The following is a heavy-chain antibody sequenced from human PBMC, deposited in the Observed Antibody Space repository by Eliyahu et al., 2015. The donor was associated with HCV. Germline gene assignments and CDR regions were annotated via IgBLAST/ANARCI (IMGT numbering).Heavy chain of an antibody. D-gene: IGHD2-21*01. J-gene: IGHJ4*02. Sequence: EVQLLESGGGLVQPGGSLRLSCAVSGFTFSSFDMSWVRQAPGQGLEWLSTISGSGDRTYYADSVKGRFTISRDNSKNTLYLHMNSLRAGDTAVYYCASWHHIKYWGQGTLVTVSS. V-gene: IGHV3-23*01. CDR1: GFTFSSFD. CDR2: ISGSGDRT. CDR3: ASWHHIKY.